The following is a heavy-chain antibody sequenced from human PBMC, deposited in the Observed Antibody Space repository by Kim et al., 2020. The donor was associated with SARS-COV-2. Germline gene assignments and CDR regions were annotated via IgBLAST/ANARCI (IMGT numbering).Heavy chain of an antibody. D-gene: IGHD3-22*01. J-gene: IGHJ4*02. CDR3: ARDHLREYDSSGYPG. CDR1: GFTFSSYW. CDR2: INSDGSST. V-gene: IGHV3-74*01. Sequence: GGSLRLSCAASGFTFSSYWMHWVRQAPGKGLVWVSRINSDGSSTSYADSVKGRFTISRDNAKNTLYLQMNSLRAEDTAVYYCARDHLREYDSSGYPGWGQGTLVTVSS.